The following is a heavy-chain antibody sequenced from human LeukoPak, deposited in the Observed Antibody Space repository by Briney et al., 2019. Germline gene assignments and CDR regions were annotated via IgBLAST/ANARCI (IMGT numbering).Heavy chain of an antibody. Sequence: GGSLKLSCAASGFTFSGSAVHWVRQSSGKGLEWVGHIDKKDNLYATAYAESAKGRFTISRDDSKDTAFLHMDSLKTEDTALYYCTRDRGTYNWFDPWGQGTLVTVSS. D-gene: IGHD2-15*01. CDR3: TRDRGTYNWFDP. V-gene: IGHV3-73*01. J-gene: IGHJ5*02. CDR1: GFTFSGSA. CDR2: IDKKDNLYAT.